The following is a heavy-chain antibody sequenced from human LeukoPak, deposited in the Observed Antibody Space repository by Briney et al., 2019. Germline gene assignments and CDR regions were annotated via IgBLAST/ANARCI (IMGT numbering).Heavy chain of an antibody. CDR3: AKQLGYCSDGSCYFPY. J-gene: IGHJ4*02. D-gene: IGHD2-15*01. Sequence: GGSLRLACAASGFTVSNNRLSWVRQAPGMGLEWVSAISNNGGYTYYADSVQGRFTISRDNSKSTLCLQMNSLRAEDTAVYYCAKQLGYCSDGSCYFPYWGQGTLVTVSS. CDR2: ISNNGGYT. CDR1: GFTVSNNR. V-gene: IGHV3-23*01.